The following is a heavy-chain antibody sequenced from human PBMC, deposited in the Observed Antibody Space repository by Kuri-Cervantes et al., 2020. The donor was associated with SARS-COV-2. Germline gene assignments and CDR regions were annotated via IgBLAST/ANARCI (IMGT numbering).Heavy chain of an antibody. D-gene: IGHD1-26*01. J-gene: IGHJ5*02. V-gene: IGHV4-31*01. Sequence: SETLSLTCTVPGGSISSGGYYWSWIRQHPGKGLEWIGYIYYSGSTYYNPPLKSLVTISVDTSKNQFSLKLSSVTAADTAVYYCARVSGDWFDPWGQGTLVTVSS. CDR3: ARVSGDWFDP. CDR1: GGSISSGGYY. CDR2: IYYSGST.